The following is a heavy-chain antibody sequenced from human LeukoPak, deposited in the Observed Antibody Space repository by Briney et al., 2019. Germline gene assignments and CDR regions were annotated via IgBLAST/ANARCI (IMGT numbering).Heavy chain of an antibody. Sequence: SETLSLTCAVYGGSFSGYYWSWIRQPPGKGLEWIGEINHSGSTNYNPSLKSRVTISVNTSKNQFSLKLSSVTAADTAVYYCARGGYCSSTSCYTELGFDPWGQGTPVTVSS. J-gene: IGHJ5*02. CDR2: INHSGST. V-gene: IGHV4-34*01. CDR3: ARGGYCSSTSCYTELGFDP. CDR1: GGSFSGYY. D-gene: IGHD2-2*02.